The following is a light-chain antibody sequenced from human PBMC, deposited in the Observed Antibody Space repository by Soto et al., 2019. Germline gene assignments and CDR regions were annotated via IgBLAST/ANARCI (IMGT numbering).Light chain of an antibody. V-gene: IGKV3-11*01. CDR1: QSVSSY. CDR3: QQRSNWPPG. CDR2: DAS. J-gene: IGKJ5*01. Sequence: EIVLTQSPATLSLSPGERATLSCRASQSVSSYLAWDQQKPGQAPRLLIYDASNRATGIPARFSGSGSGTEFTLTISSLEPEDFAVYYCQQRSNWPPGFGQGTRLEIK.